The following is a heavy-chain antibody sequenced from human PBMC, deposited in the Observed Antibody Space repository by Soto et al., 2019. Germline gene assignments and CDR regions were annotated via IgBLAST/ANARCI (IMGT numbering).Heavy chain of an antibody. J-gene: IGHJ5*02. Sequence: ASVKVSCKASGYSFTNNDVSWVRQATGQGLEWMGWMNPGSGDTGYAQKFQGRVTMTRDISTATAYMELSSLRSDDTATYYCARMATFGALNWFDPWGQGTLVTVSS. D-gene: IGHD3-16*01. CDR1: GYSFTNND. V-gene: IGHV1-8*01. CDR2: MNPGSGDT. CDR3: ARMATFGALNWFDP.